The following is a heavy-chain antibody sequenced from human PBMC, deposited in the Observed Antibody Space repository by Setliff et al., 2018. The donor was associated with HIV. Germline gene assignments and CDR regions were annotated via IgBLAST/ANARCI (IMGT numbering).Heavy chain of an antibody. CDR1: GFTFSNYA. J-gene: IGHJ4*02. CDR3: ARAVGPGAIHF. D-gene: IGHD3-10*01. CDR2: INNDGSSA. Sequence: GGSLRLSCAASGFTFSNYAMHWVRQAPGEDRVSRINNDGSSATYADSVQGRFTISSDNAKNTLYLQMNSLRAEDTAVYYCARAVGPGAIHFWGQGTLVTVSS. V-gene: IGHV3-74*01.